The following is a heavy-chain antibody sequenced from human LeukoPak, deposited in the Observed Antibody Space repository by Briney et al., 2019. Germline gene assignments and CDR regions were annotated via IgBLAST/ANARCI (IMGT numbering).Heavy chain of an antibody. J-gene: IGHJ4*02. V-gene: IGHV3-30*02. D-gene: IGHD3-10*01. CDR1: GFTFSSDG. CDR3: AKDRLIWFGELTY. CDR2: IRYDGSNK. Sequence: GGSLRLSCAASGFTFSSDGMHWVRQAPDKGLEWVAFIRYDGSNKYYADSVKGRFTISRDNSKNTLYLQMNSLRAEDTAVYYCAKDRLIWFGELTYWGQGTLVTVSS.